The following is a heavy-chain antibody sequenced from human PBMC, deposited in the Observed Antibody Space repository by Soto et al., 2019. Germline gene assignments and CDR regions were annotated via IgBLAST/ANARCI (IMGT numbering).Heavy chain of an antibody. CDR1: GDSLRSSYHY. V-gene: IGHV4-39*01. Sequence: PSETLSHTXTVSGDSLRSSYHYWGWIRQLPGKGLEWIGSIYYTGNTYYNPSLKSRVSISVDMATNEISLRLRAESIADTAVYYCVRVEMYAGEFTPNFDRGCQVALVTVSS. CDR3: VRVEMYAGEFTPNFDR. J-gene: IGHJ4*02. D-gene: IGHD2-8*01. CDR2: IYYTGNT.